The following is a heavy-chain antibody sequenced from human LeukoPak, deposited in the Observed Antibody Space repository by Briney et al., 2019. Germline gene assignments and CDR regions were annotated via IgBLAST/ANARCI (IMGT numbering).Heavy chain of an antibody. CDR3: ARGDYDSSGYYDDY. CDR2: IYYSGST. V-gene: IGHV4-59*01. J-gene: IGHJ4*02. CDR1: GGSISTYY. D-gene: IGHD3-22*01. Sequence: SETLSLTCTVSGGSISTYYWSWLRQPPGKGLEWIGYIYYSGSTNYNPSLKSRVTISVDTSKNQFSLKLSSVTAADTAVYYCARGDYDSSGYYDDYWGQGTLVTVSS.